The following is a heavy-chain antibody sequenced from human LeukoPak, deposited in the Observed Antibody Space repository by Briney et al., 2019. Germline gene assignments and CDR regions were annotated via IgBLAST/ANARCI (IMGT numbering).Heavy chain of an antibody. CDR1: GFTFSSHA. V-gene: IGHV3-23*01. CDR3: AKDLSSSWPNALGI. D-gene: IGHD6-13*01. Sequence: GGSLRLSCAASGFTFSSHAMSWVRQAPGKGLEWVSAISGSATSTYYADSVKGRFTISRDNSKNPLYLQMNSLRAEDTAVYYCAKDLSSSWPNALGIWGQGTMVTVSS. J-gene: IGHJ3*02. CDR2: ISGSATST.